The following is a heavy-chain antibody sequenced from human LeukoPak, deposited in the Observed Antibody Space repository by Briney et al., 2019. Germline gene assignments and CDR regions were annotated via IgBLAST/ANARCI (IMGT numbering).Heavy chain of an antibody. CDR1: GFTFSNYA. CDR2: TSGSGGTT. CDR3: ARGDCSSTSCSSTPKNWFDP. D-gene: IGHD2-2*01. J-gene: IGHJ5*02. V-gene: IGHV3-23*01. Sequence: PGGSLRLSCAASGFTFSNYATSWVRQAPGKGLEWGSATSGSGGTTYYADSVKGRFTVSGDNSMNTLYLQMNSLRDEDTAVFYCARGDCSSTSCSSTPKNWFDPWGQGTLVSVSS.